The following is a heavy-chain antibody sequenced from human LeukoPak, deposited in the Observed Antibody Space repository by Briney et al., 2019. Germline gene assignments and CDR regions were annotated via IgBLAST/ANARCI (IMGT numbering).Heavy chain of an antibody. Sequence: ASVTVSCTASGYTFTSYGISWVRQAPGQGLEWMGWISAYNGNTNYAQKLQGRVTMTTDTSTSTAYMELRSLRSDDTAVYYCARAGYYDILTGYFRGTWLYGMDVWGQGTTVTVSS. CDR1: GYTFTSYG. J-gene: IGHJ6*02. D-gene: IGHD3-9*01. V-gene: IGHV1-18*01. CDR2: ISAYNGNT. CDR3: ARAGYYDILTGYFRGTWLYGMDV.